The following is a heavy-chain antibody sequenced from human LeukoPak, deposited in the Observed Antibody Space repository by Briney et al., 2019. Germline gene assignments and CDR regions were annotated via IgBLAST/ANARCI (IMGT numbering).Heavy chain of an antibody. CDR2: IRYVGINK. J-gene: IGHJ4*02. CDR1: GFTFSTYG. CDR3: ARVLRYFDWF. V-gene: IGHV3-30*02. D-gene: IGHD3-9*01. Sequence: GGSLRLSCAASGFTFSTYGMHWVRQAPGKGLEWVSFIRYVGINKYYADSVKGRFTISRDNSKNTLYLQMNSLRAEDTAVYYCARVLRYFDWFWGQGTLVTVSS.